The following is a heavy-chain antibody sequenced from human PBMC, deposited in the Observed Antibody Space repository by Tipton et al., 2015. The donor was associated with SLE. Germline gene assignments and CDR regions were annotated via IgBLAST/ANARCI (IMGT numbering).Heavy chain of an antibody. V-gene: IGHV4-4*07. Sequence: TLSLTCTVSGGSLTNYYWSWIRQPAGKGLEWIGRIYSSGSTIYNPSLKSRLTLSLDMSNNQFSLRVRSVTAADTAVYYCARGGGSYYDYWGQGRLVTVSS. CDR3: ARGGGSYYDY. CDR2: IYSSGST. CDR1: GGSLTNYY. D-gene: IGHD1-26*01. J-gene: IGHJ4*02.